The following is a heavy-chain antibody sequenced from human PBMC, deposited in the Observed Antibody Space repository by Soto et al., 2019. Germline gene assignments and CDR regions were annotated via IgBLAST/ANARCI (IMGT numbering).Heavy chain of an antibody. J-gene: IGHJ4*02. CDR1: GASTTMVVSY. V-gene: IGHV4-31*03. D-gene: IGHD3-10*01. Sequence: SEPRSLTCIVSGASTTMVVSYWVWTRQHPGKGLEWLGYIYDSGSTFYNPALKSRITLSVDTSKNQFSLKLSSVTVADTAVYFCARKQAGYFYGIDYWGQGTLVTVSS. CDR3: ARKQAGYFYGIDY. CDR2: IYDSGST.